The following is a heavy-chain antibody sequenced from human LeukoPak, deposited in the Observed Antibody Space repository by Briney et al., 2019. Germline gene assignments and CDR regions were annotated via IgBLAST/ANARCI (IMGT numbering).Heavy chain of an antibody. Sequence: PGRSLRLSCAASGFTFSSYAMHWVRQAPGKGLEWVAVISYDGSNKYYADSVKGRFTISRDNSKNTLYLQMNSLRAEDTAVYYCARARDIVVVVAATPSWGQGTLVTVSS. CDR1: GFTFSSYA. J-gene: IGHJ5*02. V-gene: IGHV3-30-3*01. CDR2: ISYDGSNK. D-gene: IGHD2-15*01. CDR3: ARARDIVVVVAATPS.